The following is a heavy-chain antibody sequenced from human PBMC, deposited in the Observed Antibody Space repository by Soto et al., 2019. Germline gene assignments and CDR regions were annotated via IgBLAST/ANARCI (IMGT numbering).Heavy chain of an antibody. CDR3: AVEFRGEEWLLSGVLDP. CDR2: ISYDGSNK. D-gene: IGHD3-3*01. J-gene: IGHJ5*02. CDR1: GFTFSSYA. Sequence: GGSLRLSCAASGFTFSSYAMHWVRQAPGKGLEWVAVISYDGSNKYYADSVKGRFTISRDNSKNTLYLQMNSLRAEDTAVYYCAVEFRGEEWLLSGVLDPWGQGTLVTVSS. V-gene: IGHV3-30-3*01.